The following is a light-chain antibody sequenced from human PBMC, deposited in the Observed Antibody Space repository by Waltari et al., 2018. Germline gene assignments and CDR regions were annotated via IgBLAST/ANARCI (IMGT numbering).Light chain of an antibody. CDR3: QVWDGSTDHYV. V-gene: IGLV3-21*04. CDR1: NIGTKT. CDR2: SDT. Sequence: SYVLTQPPSLSVALGKTARIPCGGNNIGTKTVHWYQHKPGQAPVLLIYSDTDRPSGIPERFTGSKYGTTAALTISTVEAGDEADYYCQVWDGSTDHYVFGSGTKVTV. J-gene: IGLJ1*01.